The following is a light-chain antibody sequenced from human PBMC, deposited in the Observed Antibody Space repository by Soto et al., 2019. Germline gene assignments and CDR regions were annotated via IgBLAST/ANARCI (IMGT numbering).Light chain of an antibody. CDR1: QSVSNNY. CDR2: GAS. Sequence: EIVLTQSPGTPSLSPGERATVSCRASQSVSNNYLAWYQQKPGQAPRLLIYGASNRATGIPDRFSGSGSGTDFTLTIGRLEPGDFAVYYCLHYGGSPLTFGQGTRLENK. J-gene: IGKJ5*01. CDR3: LHYGGSPLT. V-gene: IGKV3-20*01.